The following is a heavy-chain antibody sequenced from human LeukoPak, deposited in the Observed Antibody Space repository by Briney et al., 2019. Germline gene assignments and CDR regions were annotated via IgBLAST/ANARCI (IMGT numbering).Heavy chain of an antibody. J-gene: IGHJ5*02. D-gene: IGHD2-15*01. Sequence: PSETLSLTCTVSGGSISSGGYYWSWIRQHPGKGLEWIGYIYYSGSTYYNPSLKSRVTISVNTSKNQFSLKLSSVTAADTAVYYCARERPYCSGGSCYSGIVDWFDPWGQGTLVTVSS. CDR3: ARERPYCSGGSCYSGIVDWFDP. CDR2: IYYSGST. CDR1: GGSISSGGYY. V-gene: IGHV4-31*03.